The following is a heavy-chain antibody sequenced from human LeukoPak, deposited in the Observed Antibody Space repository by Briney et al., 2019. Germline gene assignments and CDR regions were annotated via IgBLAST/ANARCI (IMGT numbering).Heavy chain of an antibody. Sequence: PSETLSLTCTASGGSISSGDYYWSWIRQPPGKGLEWIGYIYYSGSTYYNPSLKSRVTITVDTSKNQFSLKLRSVTAADTAVYYCARDYYGAGLTYFDYWGQGTLVTVSS. CDR1: GGSISSGDYY. J-gene: IGHJ4*02. D-gene: IGHD3-10*01. CDR2: IYYSGST. V-gene: IGHV4-30-4*01. CDR3: ARDYYGAGLTYFDY.